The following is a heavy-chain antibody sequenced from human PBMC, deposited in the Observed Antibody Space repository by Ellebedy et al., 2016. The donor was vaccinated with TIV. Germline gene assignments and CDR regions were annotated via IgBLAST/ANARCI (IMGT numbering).Heavy chain of an antibody. J-gene: IGHJ4*02. CDR2: IYHSGST. Sequence: SETLSLTXAVSGGSISSGGYSWSWIRQPPGKGLEWIGYIYHSGSTYYNPSLKSRVTISVDRSKNQFSLKLSSVTAADTAVYYCARVLMTTVTTGAFDYWGQGTLVTVSS. CDR1: GGSISSGGYS. D-gene: IGHD4-17*01. V-gene: IGHV4-30-2*01. CDR3: ARVLMTTVTTGAFDY.